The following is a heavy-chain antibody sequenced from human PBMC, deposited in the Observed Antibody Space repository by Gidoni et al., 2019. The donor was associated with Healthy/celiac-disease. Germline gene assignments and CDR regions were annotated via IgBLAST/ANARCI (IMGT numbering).Heavy chain of an antibody. CDR1: GPSFSGYY. Sequence: QVQLQQWGAGLLKPSETLSLTCAMSGPSFSGYYWSWIRQSPGRGLEWIAEITHTGSTNYKPSLRSRVTISVDASTTQFSLQLRSVTAADTAVYYCARGRYHDSSGFPYWGQGTLVTVSS. D-gene: IGHD3-22*01. V-gene: IGHV4-34*01. CDR2: ITHTGST. CDR3: ARGRYHDSSGFPY. J-gene: IGHJ4*02.